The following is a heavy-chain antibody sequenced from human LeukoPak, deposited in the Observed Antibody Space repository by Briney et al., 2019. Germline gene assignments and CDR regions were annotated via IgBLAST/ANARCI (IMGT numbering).Heavy chain of an antibody. V-gene: IGHV3-30-3*01. Sequence: GRSLRLSCAATGFTFRTHFMHWVRQAPGKGLEWVAVISYDGSNKYYADSVKGRLTISRDNSKNTLYLQMNSLRVEDTAVYYCAREYYDSSGSKRSAFDIWGDGTMVTVSS. CDR2: ISYDGSNK. J-gene: IGHJ3*02. CDR1: GFTFRTHF. CDR3: AREYYDSSGSKRSAFDI. D-gene: IGHD3-22*01.